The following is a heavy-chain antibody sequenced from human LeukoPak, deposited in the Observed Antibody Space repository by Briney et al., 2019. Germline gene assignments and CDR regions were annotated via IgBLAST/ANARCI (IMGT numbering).Heavy chain of an antibody. D-gene: IGHD4-17*01. CDR2: ISAYNGNT. V-gene: IGHV1-18*04. CDR3: ARERYGDYGEPYFDY. J-gene: IGHJ4*02. Sequence: ASVKVSCKASGYTFTSYYMHWVRQAPGQGLEWMGWISAYNGNTNYAQKLQGRVTMTTDTSTSTAYMELRSLRSDDTAVYYCARERYGDYGEPYFDYWGQGTLVTVSS. CDR1: GYTFTSYY.